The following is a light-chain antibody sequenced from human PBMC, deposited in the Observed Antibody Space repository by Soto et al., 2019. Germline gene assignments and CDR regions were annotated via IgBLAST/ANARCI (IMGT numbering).Light chain of an antibody. J-gene: IGKJ4*01. CDR2: GAS. Sequence: VLTQSPGPLSLSPGARSTLSCRASQSVSSSYLAWYQQKPGQAPRLLIYGASSRATGIPDRFSGSGSGTDFTLTISRLEPEDVATYYCQRYNNWPLTVGGGTKVDIK. CDR3: QRYNNWPLT. CDR1: QSVSSSY. V-gene: IGKV3-20*01.